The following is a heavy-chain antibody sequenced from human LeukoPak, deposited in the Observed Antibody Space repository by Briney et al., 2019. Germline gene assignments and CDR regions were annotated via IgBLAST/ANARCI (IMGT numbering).Heavy chain of an antibody. CDR3: ARDHDYGSGSYYDYGMDV. CDR1: GFTFSGYS. Sequence: GGSLRLSCAAFGFTFSGYSMNWVRQAPGKGLEWASSITSSSSYTYYADSVKGRFTISRDNAKNSLYLQMNSLRAEDTAVYYCARDHDYGSGSYYDYGMDVWGQGTTVTVSS. CDR2: ITSSSSYT. J-gene: IGHJ6*02. D-gene: IGHD3-10*01. V-gene: IGHV3-21*01.